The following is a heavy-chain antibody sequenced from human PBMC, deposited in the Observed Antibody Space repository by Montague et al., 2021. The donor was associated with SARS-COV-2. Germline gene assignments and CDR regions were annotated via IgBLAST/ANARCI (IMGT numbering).Heavy chain of an antibody. CDR2: ITHSGST. CDR3: ARGADYDFWSGFLRYKWFGP. V-gene: IGHV4-34*01. D-gene: IGHD3-3*01. J-gene: IGHJ5*02. Sequence: SETLSLTCAVYTDSFSGYYWSWIRQSPGKGLEWIGEITHSGSTNHSPSLQSRVTISVDKSKKQVSLKLRSLTAADTAVYYCARGADYDFWSGFLRYKWFGPWGQGTPVIVSS. CDR1: TDSFSGYY.